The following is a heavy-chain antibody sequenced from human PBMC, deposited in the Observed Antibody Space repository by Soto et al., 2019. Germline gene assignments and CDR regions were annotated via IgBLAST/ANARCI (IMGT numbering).Heavy chain of an antibody. V-gene: IGHV6-1*01. J-gene: IGHJ4*01. Sequence: TLSLTCAISGDSVSSNSAGWSWVRQSPSRGLEWLGRTYYRSKWYYEYAVSVRGRITINPDTSKNQYSLQLNSVTPEDTAVYFCARGEQYSGRIFDYWGQGTLVTVSS. CDR2: TYYRSKWYY. D-gene: IGHD1-26*01. CDR1: GDSVSSNSAG. CDR3: ARGEQYSGRIFDY.